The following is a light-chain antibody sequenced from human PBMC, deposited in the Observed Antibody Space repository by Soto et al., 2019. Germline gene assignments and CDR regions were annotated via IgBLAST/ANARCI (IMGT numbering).Light chain of an antibody. V-gene: IGLV2-14*01. Sequence: QSALTQPASVSVSPGQSITISCTGTTSDVDGYNFVSWYQQHPGKAPKLMIYEVSNRPSGVSNRFSGSKSGNTASLTISGLQAEDEADYYCSSYTSSSTLVFGTGTKVTVL. J-gene: IGLJ1*01. CDR2: EVS. CDR1: TSDVDGYNF. CDR3: SSYTSSSTLV.